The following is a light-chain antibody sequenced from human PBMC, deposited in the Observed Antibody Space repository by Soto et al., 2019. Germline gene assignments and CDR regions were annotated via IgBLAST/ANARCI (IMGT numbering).Light chain of an antibody. V-gene: IGLV2-14*03. CDR3: SSYTNRNNRKIV. CDR2: DVS. Sequence: QSVLTQPASVSGSPGQSITISCTGTSSDVGGYNYVSWYQHHPGKAPKLIIYDVSNRPSGVSIRFSGSKSDNTASLTISGLQTEDEADYHGSSYTNRNNRKIVFGTGPGVTIL. CDR1: SSDVGGYNY. J-gene: IGLJ1*01.